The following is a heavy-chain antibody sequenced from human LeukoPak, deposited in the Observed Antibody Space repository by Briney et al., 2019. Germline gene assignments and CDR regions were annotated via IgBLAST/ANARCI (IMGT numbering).Heavy chain of an antibody. J-gene: IGHJ4*02. CDR1: GYTFTGYY. V-gene: IGHV1-2*04. CDR2: INPNSGGT. Sequence: ASVKVSCKASGYTFTGYYMHWVRQAPGQGLEWMGWINPNSGGTNYAQKFQGWVTMTRDTSISTAYMELSRLRSDDTAVYYCARASLRYFDGLFDYWGQGTLVTVSS. D-gene: IGHD3-9*01. CDR3: ARASLRYFDGLFDY.